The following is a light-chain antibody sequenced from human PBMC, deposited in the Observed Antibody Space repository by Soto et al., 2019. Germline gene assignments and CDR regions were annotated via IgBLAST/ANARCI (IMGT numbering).Light chain of an antibody. Sequence: QSVLTQPPSVSGAPGQRVTISCTGSSSNIGAGYDVHWYQQLPGTAPKLLIYGNSNRPSGVPDRFSGSKSGTSASLAITGHQAEDEADYYCQSYDSSLSGNWVFGGGTKLTVL. CDR1: SSNIGAGYD. CDR2: GNS. CDR3: QSYDSSLSGNWV. V-gene: IGLV1-40*01. J-gene: IGLJ3*02.